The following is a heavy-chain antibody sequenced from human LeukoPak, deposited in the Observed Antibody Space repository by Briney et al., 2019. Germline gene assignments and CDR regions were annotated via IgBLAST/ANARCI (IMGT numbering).Heavy chain of an antibody. Sequence: ASVKVSCKASGYTFTSYDINWVRQATGQGLEWMGWMNPNSGNTGYAQKFQGRVTMTRNTSIGTAYMELSSLRSEDTAVYYCAREPNMVTGFDYWGQGTLVTVSS. D-gene: IGHD3-10*01. CDR3: AREPNMVTGFDY. V-gene: IGHV1-8*01. CDR1: GYTFTSYD. J-gene: IGHJ4*02. CDR2: MNPNSGNT.